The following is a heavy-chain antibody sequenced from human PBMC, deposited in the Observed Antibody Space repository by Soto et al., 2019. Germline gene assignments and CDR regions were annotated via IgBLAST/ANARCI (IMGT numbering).Heavy chain of an antibody. Sequence: GGSLRLSCAASGFTFTRYSMNWVRQAPGKGLEWVSSISSTTNYIYYGDSMKGRFTISRDNAKNSLYLEMDSLRAEDTAVYYCARESEDLTSNFDYWGQGTLVTVSS. CDR3: ARESEDLTSNFDY. CDR2: ISSTTNYI. J-gene: IGHJ4*02. CDR1: GFTFTRYS. V-gene: IGHV3-21*06.